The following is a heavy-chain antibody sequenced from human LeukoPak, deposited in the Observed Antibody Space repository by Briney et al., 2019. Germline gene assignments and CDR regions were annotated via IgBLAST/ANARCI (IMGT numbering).Heavy chain of an antibody. CDR2: IYYSGST. Sequence: SETLSLTCTVSGGSISSYYWSWIRQPPGKGLEWIGYIYYSGSTNYNPSLKSRVTISVDTSKNQFSLKLSSVTAADTAVYYCARSYYYDSSGYYYPPRYYFDYWGQGTLVTVSS. V-gene: IGHV4-59*12. D-gene: IGHD3-22*01. J-gene: IGHJ4*02. CDR1: GGSISSYY. CDR3: ARSYYYDSSGYYYPPRYYFDY.